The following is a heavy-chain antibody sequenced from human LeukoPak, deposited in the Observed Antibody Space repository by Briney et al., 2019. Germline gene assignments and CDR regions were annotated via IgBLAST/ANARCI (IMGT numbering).Heavy chain of an antibody. V-gene: IGHV1-69*04. CDR2: IIPILGIA. Sequence: ASVKVSCKASGGTFSSYAISWVRQAPGQGLEWMGRIIPILGIANYAQKFQGRVTITADKSTSTAYMELRSLRSDDTAVYYCARATVTTTLSALGLGYGMGVWGQGTTVTVSS. J-gene: IGHJ6*02. CDR1: GGTFSSYA. D-gene: IGHD4-17*01. CDR3: ARATVTTTLSALGLGYGMGV.